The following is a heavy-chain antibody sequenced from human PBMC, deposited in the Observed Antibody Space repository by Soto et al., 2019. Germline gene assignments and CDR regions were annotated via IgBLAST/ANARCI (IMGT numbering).Heavy chain of an antibody. D-gene: IGHD1-26*01. CDR1: GGTFSSYA. J-gene: IGHJ4*02. CDR2: IIPILGTA. V-gene: IGHV1-69*01. Sequence: QVQLVQSGAEVQKPGSSVKVSCKASGGTFSSYAISWVRQAPGQGLEWMGGIIPILGTANYAQKLQGRVTITADESTSTAYMELSSLRSDDTAVYYCARAGARSELTYYFDYWGQGTLVTVSS. CDR3: ARAGARSELTYYFDY.